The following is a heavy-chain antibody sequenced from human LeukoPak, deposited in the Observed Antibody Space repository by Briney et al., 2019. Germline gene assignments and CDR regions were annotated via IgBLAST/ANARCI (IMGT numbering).Heavy chain of an antibody. J-gene: IGHJ5*02. V-gene: IGHV1-24*01. CDR2: VDPEDGET. Sequence: ASVKVSCKVSGYTLTELSKHWVRQAPGKGLEWMGGVDPEDGETIYAQKFQGRVTMTTDTSTSTAYMELRSLRSDDTAVYYCAREGSSGWYGEAWFDPWGQGTLVTVSS. CDR1: GYTLTELS. D-gene: IGHD6-19*01. CDR3: AREGSSGWYGEAWFDP.